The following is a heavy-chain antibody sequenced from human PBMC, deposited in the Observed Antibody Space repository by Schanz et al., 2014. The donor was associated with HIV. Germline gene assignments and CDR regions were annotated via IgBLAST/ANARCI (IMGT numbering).Heavy chain of an antibody. CDR1: GFTFRTAW. V-gene: IGHV4-31*02. Sequence: QVQLVESGGGLVTPGGSLRLSCAASGFTFRTAWMNWVRQHPGKGLEWIGYIYYSGSTYYNPSLKSRVTISLDTSKNQFSLKLRTVTAADTAVYYCARQGDGDMVRGVTDYWGQGTLVTVSS. J-gene: IGHJ4*02. D-gene: IGHD3-10*01. CDR3: ARQGDGDMVRGVTDY. CDR2: IYYSGST.